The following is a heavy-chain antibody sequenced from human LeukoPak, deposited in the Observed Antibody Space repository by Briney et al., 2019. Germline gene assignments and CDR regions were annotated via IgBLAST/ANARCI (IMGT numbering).Heavy chain of an antibody. D-gene: IGHD1-26*01. V-gene: IGHV5-51*01. CDR3: ARVGASTDAFDI. CDR2: IYPDDSDT. Sequence: GESLKISCKGSEYRIYNYWIGWVRQMPGKGLEWMGIIYPDDSDTRYSPSFQGQVTISADKSISTVYLQWSSLKASDTAMYYCARVGASTDAFDIWGQGTMVTVSS. CDR1: EYRIYNYW. J-gene: IGHJ3*02.